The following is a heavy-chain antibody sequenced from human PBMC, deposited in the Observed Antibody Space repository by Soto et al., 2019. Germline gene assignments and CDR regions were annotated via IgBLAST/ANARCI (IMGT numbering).Heavy chain of an antibody. Sequence: SATLCLTCTVSGRPISSSTYYWGWIRQPPGKELEWIGRIYYSGSTYYNPSLKSRVTISVDTSKNQCSLKLSSVTAADTAVYYCARHAPPYFYDSSGYRSNPNDYYGMDVCGQGTTVT. CDR2: IYYSGST. CDR3: ARHAPPYFYDSSGYRSNPNDYYGMDV. V-gene: IGHV4-39*01. J-gene: IGHJ6*02. D-gene: IGHD3-22*01. CDR1: GRPISSSTYY.